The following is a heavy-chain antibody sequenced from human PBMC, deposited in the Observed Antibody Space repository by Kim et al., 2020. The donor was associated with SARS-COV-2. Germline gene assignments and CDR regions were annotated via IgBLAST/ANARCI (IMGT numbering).Heavy chain of an antibody. V-gene: IGHV4-59*01. CDR3: ARDLGYDILGGMDV. J-gene: IGHJ6*02. D-gene: IGHD3-9*01. Sequence: TPSLKSRVTISVDTSKNQFSLKLSSVTAADTAVYYCARDLGYDILGGMDVWGQGTTVTVSS.